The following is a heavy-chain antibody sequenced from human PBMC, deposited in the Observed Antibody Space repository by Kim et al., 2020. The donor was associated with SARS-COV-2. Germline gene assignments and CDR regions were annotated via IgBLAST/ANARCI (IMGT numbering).Heavy chain of an antibody. CDR2: LRDSGGST. Sequence: GGSLRLSCAASGFTFNSYAMSWVRQAPGKGLEWVAGLRDSGGSTKYADSVKGRFSISRDNSKNTLYLQMDSLRVEDTAVYYCAKVTSGSSGWFEYFQHWGQGGLVSVSS. J-gene: IGHJ1*01. V-gene: IGHV3-23*01. D-gene: IGHD6-19*01. CDR1: GFTFNSYA. CDR3: AKVTSGSSGWFEYFQH.